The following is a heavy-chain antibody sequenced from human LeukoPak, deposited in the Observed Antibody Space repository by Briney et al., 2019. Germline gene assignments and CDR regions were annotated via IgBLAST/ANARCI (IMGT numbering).Heavy chain of an antibody. CDR1: RFTFSDKW. V-gene: IGHV3-7*03. J-gene: IGHJ5*02. CDR3: ARVGWELLNLHFDP. D-gene: IGHD1-26*01. Sequence: GGSLRLSCVGSRFTFSDKWMSWVRQAPGKGPEWVASIKKDGSQKYYVDSVKGRFTISRDNAQDSLYLQMSSLRVEDTAIYSCARVGWELLNLHFDPWGQGTLVTVSS. CDR2: IKKDGSQK.